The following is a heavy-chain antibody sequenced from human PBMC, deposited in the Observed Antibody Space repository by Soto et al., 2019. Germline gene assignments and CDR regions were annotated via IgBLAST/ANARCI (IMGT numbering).Heavy chain of an antibody. CDR2: MNPNSGNT. CDR3: AREGNIGFWSGYWSDYFDY. CDR1: GYTFTSYD. J-gene: IGHJ4*02. D-gene: IGHD3-3*01. Sequence: QVQLVQSGAEVKKPGASVKVSCKASGYTFTSYDINWVRQATGQGLEWMGWMNPNSGNTGYAQKFQGRVTMTRNTSISTAYMELSSLRSEDTAVDYCAREGNIGFWSGYWSDYFDYWGQGTLVTVSS. V-gene: IGHV1-8*01.